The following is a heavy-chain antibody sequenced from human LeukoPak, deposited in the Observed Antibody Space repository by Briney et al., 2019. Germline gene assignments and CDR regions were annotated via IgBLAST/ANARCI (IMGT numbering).Heavy chain of an antibody. V-gene: IGHV3-33*01. D-gene: IGHD6-19*01. J-gene: IGHJ6*02. Sequence: GGSLRLCCAASKFTFSSYGMHCVRQAPGKGLEWVAVIWSDGSNKYYADSVKGRFTISRDNSKNTLYLQMNSLRAEDTAVYYCAGTSSGPERRGMDVWGQGTTVTVSS. CDR1: KFTFSSYG. CDR3: AGTSSGPERRGMDV. CDR2: IWSDGSNK.